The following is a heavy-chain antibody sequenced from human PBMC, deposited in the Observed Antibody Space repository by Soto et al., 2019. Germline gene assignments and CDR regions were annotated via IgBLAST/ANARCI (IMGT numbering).Heavy chain of an antibody. J-gene: IGHJ5*02. CDR1: GGTFSIYT. CDR3: AREGPPDIAWFDP. D-gene: IGHD2-15*01. CDR2: SA. Sequence: QVQLVQSGAEVKKPGSSVKVSCKASGGTFSIYTISWVRQAPEQGLEWMGGSANSAQKFQGRLTVTADESTSTVYLELSSLTSADTAVYYCAREGPPDIAWFDPWGQGTLVSVSS. V-gene: IGHV1-69*01.